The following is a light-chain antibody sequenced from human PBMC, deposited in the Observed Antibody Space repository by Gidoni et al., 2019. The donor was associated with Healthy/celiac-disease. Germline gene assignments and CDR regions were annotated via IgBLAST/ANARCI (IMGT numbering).Light chain of an antibody. CDR1: QSLRSY. CDR2: AAY. V-gene: IGKV1-39*01. J-gene: IGKJ2*01. CDR3: QLCYSTPPYP. Sequence: DIQMTQSPSSLSASVGDRVPITCLASQSLRSYLTWYQQKPGKAPKLLIYAAYSLHSGVPSRFSGSGSGTYFTLTISSLQPEAFATYYCQLCYSTPPYPFGQGTKLEI.